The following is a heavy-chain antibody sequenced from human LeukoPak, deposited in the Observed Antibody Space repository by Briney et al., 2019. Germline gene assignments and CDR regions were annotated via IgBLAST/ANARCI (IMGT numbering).Heavy chain of an antibody. Sequence: ASVQVSCKASGYTFTGYYMHWVRQAPGQGLEWMGWINPNSGGTNYAQKFQGRVTMTRDTSISTAYMELSRLRSDDKAGYYCARDRYYDSKTFDIWGQGTMVTVSS. V-gene: IGHV1-2*02. D-gene: IGHD3-22*01. J-gene: IGHJ3*02. CDR1: GYTFTGYY. CDR3: ARDRYYDSKTFDI. CDR2: INPNSGGT.